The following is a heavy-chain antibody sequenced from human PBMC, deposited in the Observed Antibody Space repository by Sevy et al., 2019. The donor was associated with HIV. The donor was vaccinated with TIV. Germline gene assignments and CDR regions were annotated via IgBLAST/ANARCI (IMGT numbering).Heavy chain of an antibody. CDR3: ARVLRVVRIDYFDY. CDR2: ISGRSSYI. CDR1: GFIFSNYS. D-gene: IGHD2-2*01. Sequence: GSLRLSCAASGFIFSNYSMYWVRQAPGKGLEWVSSISGRSSYIYNADSVKGRFTISRDNAKNSLYLQMNSLRAEDTAVYYCARVLRVVRIDYFDYWGQGTLVTVSS. J-gene: IGHJ4*02. V-gene: IGHV3-21*01.